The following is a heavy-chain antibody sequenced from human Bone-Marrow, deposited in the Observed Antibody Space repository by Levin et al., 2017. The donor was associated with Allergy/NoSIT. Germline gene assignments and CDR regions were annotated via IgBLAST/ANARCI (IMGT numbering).Heavy chain of an antibody. CDR3: VRALGTVSGSGDV. CDR2: IIPTLGAA. J-gene: IGHJ6*02. D-gene: IGHD3-16*01. Sequence: ASVKVSCKASGGTFSSYPISWVRQAPGQGLEWMGGIIPTLGAANYAQNFQGRVTITAHESTNIVFMEMTNLRSDDTAVYYCVRALGTVSGSGDVWGQGTKITVSS. CDR1: GGTFSSYP. V-gene: IGHV1-69*13.